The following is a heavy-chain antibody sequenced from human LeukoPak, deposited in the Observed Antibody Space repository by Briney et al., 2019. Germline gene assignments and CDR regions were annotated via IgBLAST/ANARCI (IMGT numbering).Heavy chain of an antibody. CDR2: FSGSGAST. CDR3: AKFSPTPLLNYYYYGMDV. Sequence: GGSLRLSCAASGFTFSTFAMSWVRQAPGTGLEWVSCFSGSGASTYYADSVKGRFTISRDNSKNTLYLQMNSLRAEDTAVYYCAKFSPTPLLNYYYYGMDVWGQGSTVTVSS. J-gene: IGHJ6*02. V-gene: IGHV3-23*01. CDR1: GFTFSTFA.